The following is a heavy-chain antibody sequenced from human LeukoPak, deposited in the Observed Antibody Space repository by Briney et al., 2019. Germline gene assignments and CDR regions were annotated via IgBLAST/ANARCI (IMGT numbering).Heavy chain of an antibody. CDR3: AKRPTNYYGSGSFVDY. V-gene: IGHV3-30*02. CDR2: IRYDGSNK. CDR1: GFTFSSNG. J-gene: IGHJ4*02. D-gene: IGHD3-10*01. Sequence: GGSLRLSCAASGFTFSSNGMHWVRQAPGKGLEWVAFIRYDGSNKYYADSVKGRFTTSRDNSKNTLYLQMNSLRAEDTAVYYCAKRPTNYYGSGSFVDYWGQGTLVTVSS.